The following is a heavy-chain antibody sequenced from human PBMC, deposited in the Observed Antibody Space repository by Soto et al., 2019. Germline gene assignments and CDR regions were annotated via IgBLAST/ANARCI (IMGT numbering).Heavy chain of an antibody. D-gene: IGHD4-17*01. J-gene: IGHJ6*02. CDR3: ARAILLDYGDYVPVSDYYYYYGMDV. V-gene: IGHV1-69*01. CDR1: GSTFSSYA. Sequence: QVQLVQSGAEVKKPGSSVKVSCKASGSTFSSYAISWVRQAPGQGLEWMGGIIPIFGTANYAQKFQGRVTITADESTSTAYMELSSLRSEDTAVYYCARAILLDYGDYVPVSDYYYYYGMDVWGQGTTVTVSS. CDR2: IIPIFGTA.